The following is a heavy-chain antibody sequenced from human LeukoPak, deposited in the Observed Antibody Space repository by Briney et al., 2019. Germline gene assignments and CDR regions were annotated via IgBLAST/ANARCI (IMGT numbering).Heavy chain of an antibody. CDR2: IKSKRHGGTT. V-gene: IGHV3-15*07. J-gene: IGHJ5*02. D-gene: IGHD1-26*01. CDR3: TSYSGSS. Sequence: GGSLRLSCVASGLTFADAWMNWVRQAPGKGLEWVGLIKSKRHGGTTDYAAPVKGRFTISRDDSKNTLYLQMNSLKTEDTAVYYCTSYSGSSWGQGTLVTVSS. CDR1: GLTFADAW.